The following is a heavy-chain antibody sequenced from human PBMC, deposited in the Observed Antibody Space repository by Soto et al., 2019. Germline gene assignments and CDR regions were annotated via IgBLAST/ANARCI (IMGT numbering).Heavy chain of an antibody. J-gene: IGHJ2*01. V-gene: IGHV6-1*01. CDR2: TYYRSKWYN. D-gene: IGHD6-13*01. Sequence: QVQLQQSGPGLVKPSQTLSLTCAISGDSVSSNSAAWNWIRQSPSRGLEWLGRTYYRSKWYNDYAVSVKSRITINPDTSKNQFSLQLNSVTPEDTAVYYCAREDGIAVAGSHWYFDLWGRGTLFTVSS. CDR1: GDSVSSNSAA. CDR3: AREDGIAVAGSHWYFDL.